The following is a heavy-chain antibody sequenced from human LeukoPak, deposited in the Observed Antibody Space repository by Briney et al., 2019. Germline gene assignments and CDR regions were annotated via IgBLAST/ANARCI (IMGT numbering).Heavy chain of an antibody. CDR3: AKDPGVGLTYYYGSGLAD. CDR2: ISYDGSNK. Sequence: GGSLRLSCAASGFTFSSYGMHWVRQAPGKGLEWVAVISYDGSNKYYADSVKGRFTISRDNSKNTLYLQMNSLRAEDTAVYYCAKDPGVGLTYYYGSGLADWGQGTLVTVSS. CDR1: GFTFSSYG. J-gene: IGHJ4*02. V-gene: IGHV3-30*18. D-gene: IGHD3-10*01.